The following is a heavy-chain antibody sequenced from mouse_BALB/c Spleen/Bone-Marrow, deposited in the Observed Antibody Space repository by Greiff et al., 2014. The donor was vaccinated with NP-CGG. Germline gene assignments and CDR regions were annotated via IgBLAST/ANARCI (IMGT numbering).Heavy chain of an antibody. J-gene: IGHJ4*01. D-gene: IGHD2-10*02. V-gene: IGHV1-14*01. CDR3: ARRVWYYAMDY. Sequence: EVKLVESGPELVKPGASVKMSCKASGYTFTSYVMHWVKQKPGQGLEWIGYINPYNDGTKYNEKFKGKATLTSDKSSSTAYMEPSSLTSEDSAVYYCARRVWYYAMDYWGQGTSVTVSS. CDR2: INPYNDGT. CDR1: GYTFTSYV.